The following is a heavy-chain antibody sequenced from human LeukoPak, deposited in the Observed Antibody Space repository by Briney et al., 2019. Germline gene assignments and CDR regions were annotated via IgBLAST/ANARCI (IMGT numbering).Heavy chain of an antibody. CDR1: GFTFSSYW. Sequence: PGWSLRLSCAASGFTFSSYWMSWVRQAPGKGLEWVANIKQDGSEKYYVDSVKGRFTVSRDNAKNSLYLQMNSLRAEDTAVYYCARVGLKGYYYDSSGYYYVKRLGGAFDIWGQGTMVTVSS. CDR3: ARVGLKGYYYDSSGYYYVKRLGGAFDI. V-gene: IGHV3-7*01. D-gene: IGHD3-22*01. CDR2: IKQDGSEK. J-gene: IGHJ3*02.